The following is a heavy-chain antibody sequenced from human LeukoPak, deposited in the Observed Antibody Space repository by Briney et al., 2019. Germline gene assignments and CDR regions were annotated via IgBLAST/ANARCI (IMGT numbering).Heavy chain of an antibody. J-gene: IGHJ4*02. CDR2: IYYSGST. D-gene: IGHD2-2*01. Sequence: SETLSLTCSVSGGSFGSSSYYWGWIRQPPGKGLEWIGSIYYSGSTYYNPSLKSRVTISVDTSKNQFSLKLSSVTVADTAVYYCARHRISSTQPFDYWGQGTLVTVSS. CDR1: GGSFGSSSYY. CDR3: ARHRISSTQPFDY. V-gene: IGHV4-39*01.